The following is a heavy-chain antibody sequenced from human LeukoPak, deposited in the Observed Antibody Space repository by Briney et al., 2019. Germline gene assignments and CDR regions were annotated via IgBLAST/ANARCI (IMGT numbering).Heavy chain of an antibody. V-gene: IGHV3-21*01. Sequence: PGGSLRLSCAASGFTFSTYNMNWVRQAPGKGPEWVSSISTSSNYIYYADSMKGRFTISRDNAKNSLYLQMNSLRVEDTDVYYCARDVGAAAPDAFDIWGQGTMVTVSS. J-gene: IGHJ3*02. CDR3: ARDVGAAAPDAFDI. D-gene: IGHD1-26*01. CDR1: GFTFSTYN. CDR2: ISTSSNYI.